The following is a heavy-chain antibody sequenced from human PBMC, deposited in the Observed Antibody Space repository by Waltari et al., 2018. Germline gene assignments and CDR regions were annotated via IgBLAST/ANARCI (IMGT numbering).Heavy chain of an antibody. CDR2: ISYDGSNK. D-gene: IGHD2-2*01. CDR1: GFTFISYT. J-gene: IGHJ4*02. Sequence: QGQLVESGGGVVQPGRSLRLSCAASGFTFISYTSHWVRQAPGKGLEWVAVISYDGSNKYHADSVKGRFTISRDNSKNTLYLQMNSLRTEDTAVYYCARDGEMYCSSTSCYYFDHWGQGTLVTVSS. V-gene: IGHV3-30*04. CDR3: ARDGEMYCSSTSCYYFDH.